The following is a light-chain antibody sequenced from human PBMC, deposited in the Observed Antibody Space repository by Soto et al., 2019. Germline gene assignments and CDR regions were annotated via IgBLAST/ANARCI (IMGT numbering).Light chain of an antibody. J-gene: IGLJ2*01. CDR1: SSNIGAGYD. V-gene: IGLV1-40*01. Sequence: QSVLTQPPSVSGAPGQRVTISCTGSSSNIGAGYDVHWYQQLPGTAPKLLIYGNSNRPSGVPDRFSGSKSGTSTSLAITGLQAEDEADYYCQSYDSSLSVVFGGGTKLNVL. CDR2: GNS. CDR3: QSYDSSLSVV.